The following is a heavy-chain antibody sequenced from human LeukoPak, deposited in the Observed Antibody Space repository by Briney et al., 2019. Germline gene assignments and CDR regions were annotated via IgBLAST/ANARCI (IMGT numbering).Heavy chain of an antibody. CDR1: GFTFSSYA. D-gene: IGHD6-19*01. CDR2: ISSSASTI. J-gene: IGHJ4*02. Sequence: SGGSLRLSCAASGFTFSSYAMNWVRQAPGKGLEWVSYISSSASTIYYADSVKGRFTISRDNSKNTLYLQMNSLRAEDTAVYYCARDAKIAVGYYFDYWGQGTLVTVSS. CDR3: ARDAKIAVGYYFDY. V-gene: IGHV3-48*01.